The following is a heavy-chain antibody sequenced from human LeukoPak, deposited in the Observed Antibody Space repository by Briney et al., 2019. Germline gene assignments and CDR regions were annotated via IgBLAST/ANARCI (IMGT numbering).Heavy chain of an antibody. CDR1: GFTFTTYA. D-gene: IGHD3-22*01. Sequence: GGSLRLSCAASGFTFTTYAMSWVRQAPGKGLEWVSAISGSGGSTYYADSVKGRFTISRDNSENTLYLQMNSLRAEDTAVYYCARRCYDSSGFDYWGQGTLVTVSS. J-gene: IGHJ4*02. V-gene: IGHV3-23*01. CDR2: ISGSGGST. CDR3: ARRCYDSSGFDY.